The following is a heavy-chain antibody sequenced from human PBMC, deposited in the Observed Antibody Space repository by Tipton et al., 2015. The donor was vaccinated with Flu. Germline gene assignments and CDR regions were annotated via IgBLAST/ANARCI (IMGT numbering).Heavy chain of an antibody. Sequence: SLRLSCAASGFTFSSYEMNWVRQAPGKGLEWVSYISSSGSTIYYADSVKGRFTISRDNAKNSLYLQMNSLRAEDTAVYYCARVTDYDFWSGYYNYYYGMDVWGQGTTVTVSS. CDR2: ISSSGSTI. D-gene: IGHD3-3*01. CDR1: GFTFSSYE. V-gene: IGHV3-48*03. J-gene: IGHJ6*02. CDR3: ARVTDYDFWSGYYNYYYGMDV.